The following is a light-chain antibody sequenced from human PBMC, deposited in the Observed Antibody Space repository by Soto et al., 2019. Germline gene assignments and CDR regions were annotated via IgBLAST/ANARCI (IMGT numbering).Light chain of an antibody. CDR2: EVS. J-gene: IGLJ1*01. CDR1: SSDVGGYNY. CDR3: SSYTTTSTLGV. Sequence: QSALTQPASVSGSPGQSITISCTGTSSDVGGYNYVSWYQQHPGKAPKLMIYEVSNRPSGVSNRFSGSKSDNTASLTISGLQAEDEAEYYCSSYTTTSTLGVFGTGTKLTVL. V-gene: IGLV2-14*01.